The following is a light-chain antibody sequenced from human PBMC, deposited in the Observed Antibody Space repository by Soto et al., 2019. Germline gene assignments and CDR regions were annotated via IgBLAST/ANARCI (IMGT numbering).Light chain of an antibody. J-gene: IGKJ4*01. CDR1: QSVSSY. CDR2: DAS. V-gene: IGKV3-11*01. Sequence: EIVLTQSPATLSLSPGERATLSFSASQSVSSYLACYQQKPGQAPRLLIYDASTTATGIPARFSGSWSGTDFTLTIGSLEPEDFAVYYCQQRSNWTLTFGGGTKVDIK. CDR3: QQRSNWTLT.